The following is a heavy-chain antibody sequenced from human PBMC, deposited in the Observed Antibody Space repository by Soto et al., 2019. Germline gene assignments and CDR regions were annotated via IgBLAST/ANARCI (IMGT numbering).Heavy chain of an antibody. CDR2: ISGSGGST. D-gene: IGHD3-3*01. V-gene: IGHV3-23*01. J-gene: IGHJ4*02. CDR3: AKDPRITIFGVVTFYYFDY. CDR1: GFTFSSYA. Sequence: SCAASGFTFSSYAMSWVRQAPGKGLEWVSAISGSGGSTYYADSVKGRFTISRDNSKNTLYLQMNSLRAEDTAVYYCAKDPRITIFGVVTFYYFDYWGQGTLVTVSS.